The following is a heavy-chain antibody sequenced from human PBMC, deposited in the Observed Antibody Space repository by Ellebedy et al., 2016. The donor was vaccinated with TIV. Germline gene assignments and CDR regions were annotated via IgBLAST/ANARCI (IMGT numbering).Heavy chain of an antibody. J-gene: IGHJ4*02. CDR3: ARDLVRGVFGS. CDR1: GDSVSTENSY. Sequence: SETLSLTCTVSGDSVSTENSYWSWIRQAPGKGLEWIGYIYHTGSTNYNPSLKSRVTMSLDTSKNQFSLKLSSVTAADTAVYYCARDLVRGVFGSWGQGTLVTVSS. V-gene: IGHV4-61*01. CDR2: IYHTGST. D-gene: IGHD3-10*01.